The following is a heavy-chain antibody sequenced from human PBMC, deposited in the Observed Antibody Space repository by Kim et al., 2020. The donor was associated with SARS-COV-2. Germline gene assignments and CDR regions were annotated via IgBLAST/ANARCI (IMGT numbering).Heavy chain of an antibody. J-gene: IGHJ5*02. Sequence: KFRGRVTITRDTSARTAYMELSSLRSEDTAVYYCAREDWDFWSGYSRFDPWGQGTLVTVSS. V-gene: IGHV1-3*01. D-gene: IGHD3-3*01. CDR3: AREDWDFWSGYSRFDP.